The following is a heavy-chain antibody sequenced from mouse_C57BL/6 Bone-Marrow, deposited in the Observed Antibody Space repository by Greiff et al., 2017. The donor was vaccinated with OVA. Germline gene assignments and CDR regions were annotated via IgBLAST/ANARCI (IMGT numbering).Heavy chain of an antibody. Sequence: QVQLKESGAELVRPGTSVKMSCKASGYTFTNYWIGWAKQRPGHGLEWIGDIYPGGGYTNYNEKFKGKATLTADKSSSTAYMQFSSLTSEDSAIYYGARWGLTGTEFAYWGQGTLVTVSA. J-gene: IGHJ3*01. CDR3: ARWGLTGTEFAY. CDR1: GYTFTNYW. CDR2: IYPGGGYT. V-gene: IGHV1-63*01. D-gene: IGHD4-1*01.